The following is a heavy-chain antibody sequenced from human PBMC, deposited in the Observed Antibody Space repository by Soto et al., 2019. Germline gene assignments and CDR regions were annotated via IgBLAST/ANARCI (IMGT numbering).Heavy chain of an antibody. V-gene: IGHV4-30-2*01. CDR3: ARAHRSGWFGEFPLDY. J-gene: IGHJ4*02. Sequence: SETLSLTCAFSGCSISSGGYSLSWIRQPPGKGLEWIGDMYHSGSTYYNPSLKSRVTISVDKSKNQFSLKLSSVTAADTSVYYCARAHRSGWFGEFPLDYWGQGTLVTVSS. D-gene: IGHD3-10*01. CDR2: MYHSGST. CDR1: GCSISSGGYS.